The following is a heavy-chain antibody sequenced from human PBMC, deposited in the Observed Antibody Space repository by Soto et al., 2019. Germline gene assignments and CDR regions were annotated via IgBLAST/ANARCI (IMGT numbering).Heavy chain of an antibody. J-gene: IGHJ6*03. CDR1: GGSFISYS. Sequence: QVQLVQSGAELKKPGSSVKVSCEASGGSFISYSFTWVRQAPGHGLEWMGRIIPIQGKANYALKFQDRVTITADRSTRTAYMELRSLMPVDTAVYYFAISLLFVDHAYMDVWGKVTTVTVSS. CDR2: IIPIQGKA. V-gene: IGHV1-69*02. D-gene: IGHD2-21*01. CDR3: AISLLFVDHAYMDV.